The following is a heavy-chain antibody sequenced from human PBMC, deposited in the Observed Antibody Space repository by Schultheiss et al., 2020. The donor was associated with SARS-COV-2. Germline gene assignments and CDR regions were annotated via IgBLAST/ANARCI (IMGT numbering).Heavy chain of an antibody. CDR2: IIPIFGTA. Sequence: SVKVSCKASGGTFSSYAISWVRQAPGQGLEWMGGIIPIFGTANYAQKFQGRVTITADESTSTAYMELSSLRSEDTAVYYCARVATGYCSGGSCLNYYGMDVWGQGTTVTVSS. CDR1: GGTFSSYA. CDR3: ARVATGYCSGGSCLNYYGMDV. V-gene: IGHV1-69*13. J-gene: IGHJ6*02. D-gene: IGHD2-15*01.